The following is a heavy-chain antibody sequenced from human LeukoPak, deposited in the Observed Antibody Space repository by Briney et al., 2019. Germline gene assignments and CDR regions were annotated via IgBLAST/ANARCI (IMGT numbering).Heavy chain of an antibody. Sequence: GGSLRLSCTTSGFTFSTSAMNWVRQAPGKGLEWVSSINNVGSHIYYADSVRGRFIISRDNAKNSFFLQMSNLRAEDTAVYYCARDPTHYLRYGYFDYWGQGILVTVSS. D-gene: IGHD3-9*01. CDR2: INNVGSHI. CDR3: ARDPTHYLRYGYFDY. J-gene: IGHJ4*02. V-gene: IGHV3-21*01. CDR1: GFTFSTSA.